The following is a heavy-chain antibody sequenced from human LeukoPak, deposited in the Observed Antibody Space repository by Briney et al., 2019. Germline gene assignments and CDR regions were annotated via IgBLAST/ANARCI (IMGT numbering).Heavy chain of an antibody. Sequence: PGRSLRLSCAASGFTFSSYGMHWVRQAPGKGLEWVAVISYDGSNKYYADSVKGRFTISRDNSKNTLYLQMNSLRAEDTAVYYCAKEEHSYGPLDYWGQGTLVTASS. J-gene: IGHJ4*02. CDR1: GFTFSSYG. CDR3: AKEEHSYGPLDY. CDR2: ISYDGSNK. V-gene: IGHV3-30*18. D-gene: IGHD5-18*01.